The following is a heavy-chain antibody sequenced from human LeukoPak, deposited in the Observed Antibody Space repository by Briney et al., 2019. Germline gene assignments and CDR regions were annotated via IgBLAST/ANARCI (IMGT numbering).Heavy chain of an antibody. J-gene: IGHJ4*02. CDR3: ASPVSGSSGWYYNY. D-gene: IGHD6-19*01. CDR1: GGSFSGYY. Sequence: PSETLSLTCAVYGGSFSGYYWSWIRQPPGKGREGWGEINHSGSTTYNPSLKSRVTISVDTSKNQFSLKLSSVTAADTAVYYCASPVSGSSGWYYNYWGQGTLVTVSS. CDR2: INHSGST. V-gene: IGHV4-34*01.